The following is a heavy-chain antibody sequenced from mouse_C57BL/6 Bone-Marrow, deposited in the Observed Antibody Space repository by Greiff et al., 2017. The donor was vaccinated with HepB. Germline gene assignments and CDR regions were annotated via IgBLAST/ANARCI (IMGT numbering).Heavy chain of an antibody. Sequence: DVKLMESGGGLVKPGGSLKLSCAASGFTFSSYAMSWVRQTPEKRLEWVATISDGGSYTYYPDNVKGRFTISRDNAKNNLYLQMSHLKSEDTAMYYCARDYDYDDAMDYWGQGTSVTVSS. CDR1: GFTFSSYA. J-gene: IGHJ4*01. CDR2: ISDGGSYT. V-gene: IGHV5-4*01. D-gene: IGHD2-4*01. CDR3: ARDYDYDDAMDY.